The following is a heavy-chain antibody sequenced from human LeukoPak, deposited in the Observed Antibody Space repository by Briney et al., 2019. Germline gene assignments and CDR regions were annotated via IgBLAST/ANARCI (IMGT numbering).Heavy chain of an antibody. J-gene: IGHJ5*01. CDR3: ATDGWFDY. CDR2: IGSSSSYI. CDR1: GFSFSSNA. Sequence: GGSLRLSCAASGFSFSSNAMNWVRQAPGKGPEWVSSIGSSSSYIYYAYSVKGRFTISRDNAKNSLYLQMNSLRAEDTAVYYCATDGWFDYWGQGTLVTVSS. V-gene: IGHV3-21*01.